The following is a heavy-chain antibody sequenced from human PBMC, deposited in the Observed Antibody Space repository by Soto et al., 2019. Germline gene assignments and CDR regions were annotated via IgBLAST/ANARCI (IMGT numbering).Heavy chain of an antibody. CDR3: VRALSSSSRPYYYGMDV. CDR1: GGSFSGYY. J-gene: IGHJ6*02. Sequence: SETLSLTCAVYGGSFSGYYWSWIRQPPGKGLEWIGEINHSGSTNYNPSLKSRVTISVDTSKNQFSLKLSSVTAADTAVYYCVRALSSSSRPYYYGMDVWGQGTTVTVSS. CDR2: INHSGST. V-gene: IGHV4-34*01. D-gene: IGHD6-6*01.